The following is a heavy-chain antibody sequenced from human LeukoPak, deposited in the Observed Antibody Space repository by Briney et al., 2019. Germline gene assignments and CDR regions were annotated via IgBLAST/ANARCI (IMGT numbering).Heavy chain of an antibody. V-gene: IGHV1-2*06. Sequence: RASVKVSCKTSGYTFSDYYIHWVRQAPGQGLEWMGRITPKSGGTSYAQRFQGRVTMTRDTSISTAYMELSSLRPDDTAVYYCARDRYSGSYYVNWGQGTLVTVSS. CDR3: ARDRYSGSYYVN. D-gene: IGHD1-26*01. CDR2: ITPKSGGT. J-gene: IGHJ4*02. CDR1: GYTFSDYY.